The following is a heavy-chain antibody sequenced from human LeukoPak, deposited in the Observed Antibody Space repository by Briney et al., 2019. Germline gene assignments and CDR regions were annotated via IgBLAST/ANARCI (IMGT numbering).Heavy chain of an antibody. V-gene: IGHV3-74*01. CDR3: IRSGGWPGF. J-gene: IGHJ4*02. CDR2: IDDDGSAT. D-gene: IGHD6-19*01. CDR1: GFIVSSYW. Sequence: PGGSLRLSCAASGFIVSSYWMHWVRQAPGKGLVWVSRIDDDGSATAYADSVKGRFIISRDDAKNTVYLQMNSLRAEDTAMYYCIRSGGWPGFWGQGTLVTVSS.